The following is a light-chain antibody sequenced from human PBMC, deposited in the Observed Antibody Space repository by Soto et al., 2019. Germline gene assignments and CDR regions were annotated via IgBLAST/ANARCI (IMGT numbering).Light chain of an antibody. CDR1: QVIRDD. CDR3: LQDYSYPYT. Sequence: AIQMTQSPSSLSASVGDRVTITCRASQVIRDDLGWYQQKPGKAPNLLIYAASSVQSGVPSRFSGSGSGTDFTLPISRLQPEDFATYYCLQDYSYPYTFGQGTKLEIK. CDR2: AAS. V-gene: IGKV1-6*01. J-gene: IGKJ2*01.